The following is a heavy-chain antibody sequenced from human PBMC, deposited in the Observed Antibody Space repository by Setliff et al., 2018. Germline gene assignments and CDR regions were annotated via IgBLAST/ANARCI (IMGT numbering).Heavy chain of an antibody. CDR3: ARDEGDYADY. V-gene: IGHV3-66*02. Sequence: GGSLRLSCAASGFTFRTYSMSWVRQAPGKGLEWVSVMYSGGSTYYADSVKGRFTFSRDNSKNTLYLQMNSLRAEDTAVYYCARDEGDYADYWGQGTLVTV. J-gene: IGHJ4*02. D-gene: IGHD4-17*01. CDR2: MYSGGST. CDR1: GFTFRTYS.